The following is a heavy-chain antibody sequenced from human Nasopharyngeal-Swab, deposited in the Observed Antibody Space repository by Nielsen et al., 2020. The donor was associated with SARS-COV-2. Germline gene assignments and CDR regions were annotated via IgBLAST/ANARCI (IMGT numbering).Heavy chain of an antibody. V-gene: IGHV3-30*18. J-gene: IGHJ4*02. D-gene: IGHD6-19*01. CDR1: GFTFSSYG. Sequence: GESLKISCAASGFTFSSYGMHWVRQAPGKGLEWVAVISYDGSNKYYADSVKGRFTISRDNSKNTLYLQMNSLRAEDTALYYCAKKYGPRGWYVGLDYWGQGTQVTVSS. CDR3: AKKYGPRGWYVGLDY. CDR2: ISYDGSNK.